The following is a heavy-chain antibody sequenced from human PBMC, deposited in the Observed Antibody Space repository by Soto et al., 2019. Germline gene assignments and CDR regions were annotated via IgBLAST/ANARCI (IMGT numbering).Heavy chain of an antibody. CDR3: ARSRAQYYYDSSDHYGMDV. Sequence: SETLSLTCTVSGGSISSSNYYWGWIRQPPGKGLEWIGSIYYSGSTYYNPSLKSRVTISVDTSRNQFSLRLSSVTAADTAVYYCARSRAQYYYDSSDHYGMDVWGQGTTVTVSS. CDR1: GGSISSSNYY. V-gene: IGHV4-39*01. J-gene: IGHJ6*02. CDR2: IYYSGST. D-gene: IGHD3-22*01.